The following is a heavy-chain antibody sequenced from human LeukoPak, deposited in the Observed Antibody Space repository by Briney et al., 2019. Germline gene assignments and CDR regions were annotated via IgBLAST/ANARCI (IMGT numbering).Heavy chain of an antibody. CDR2: INPNSGGT. Sequence: ASVKVSCKASGYTFTGYYMHWVRQAPGQGLEWMGWINPNSGGTNYAQKFQGRVTMTRDTSISTAYMELSRLRSDDTAVYYCARGSYDFWSGYVDYRGQGTLVTVSS. D-gene: IGHD3-3*01. CDR1: GYTFTGYY. J-gene: IGHJ4*02. CDR3: ARGSYDFWSGYVDY. V-gene: IGHV1-2*02.